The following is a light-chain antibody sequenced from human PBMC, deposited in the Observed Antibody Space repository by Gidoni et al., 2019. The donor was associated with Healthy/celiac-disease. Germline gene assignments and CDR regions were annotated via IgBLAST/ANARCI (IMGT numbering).Light chain of an antibody. V-gene: IGKV3-15*01. CDR3: QQYNNWPRT. CDR1: QSVSSN. J-gene: IGKJ1*01. CDR2: GAS. Sequence: EIVMTQSPATLSVSPGERPTLSCRASQSVSSNLAWYQQKPGQAPRLLIYGASTRATGIPARLSGSGSGTEFTLTISSLQSEDFAVYYCQQYNNWPRTFGQGTKVEIK.